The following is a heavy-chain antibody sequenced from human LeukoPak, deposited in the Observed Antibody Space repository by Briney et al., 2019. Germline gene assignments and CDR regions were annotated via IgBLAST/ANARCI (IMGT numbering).Heavy chain of an antibody. CDR1: GYSFTSYW. J-gene: IGHJ3*02. CDR3: QRTAYDMVDAFDI. V-gene: IGHV5-51*01. D-gene: IGHD3-9*01. CDR2: IYPGDSDT. Sequence: GESLKISCKGSGYSFTSYWIGCVRQMPGKGLEWMGIIYPGDSDTRYSPSFQGQVTISADKSISTAYLQWSSLKASDTVFFYKQRTAYDMVDAFDIWGQGTMVTVSS.